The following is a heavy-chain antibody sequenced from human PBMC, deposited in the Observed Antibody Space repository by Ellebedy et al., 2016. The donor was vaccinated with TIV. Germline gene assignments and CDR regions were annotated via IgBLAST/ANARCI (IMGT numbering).Heavy chain of an antibody. V-gene: IGHV1-2*02. D-gene: IGHD2-15*01. CDR1: GYNFPGYY. CDR3: ARVGYCNSVTCPHGGTYLF. CDR2: INPNSGDT. Sequence: ASVKVSCXASGYNFPGYYIHWVRQAPGQGPEWMGWINPNSGDTNYAQRFQGRVTMTTDTSITTAFMELSSLRSDDTAVYYCARVGYCNSVTCPHGGTYLFWGQGALVTVSS. J-gene: IGHJ4*02.